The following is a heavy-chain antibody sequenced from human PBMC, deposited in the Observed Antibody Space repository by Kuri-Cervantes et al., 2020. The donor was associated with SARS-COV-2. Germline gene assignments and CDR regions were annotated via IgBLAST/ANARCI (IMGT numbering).Heavy chain of an antibody. Sequence: SVKVSCKASGGTFSSYTISWVRQAPGQGLEWMGGIIPIFGTANYAQKFQGRVTITADKSTSTAYMELSSLRSEDTAMYYCATAYRGLGDWYFDLWGRGTLVTVSS. V-gene: IGHV1-69*06. CDR2: IIPIFGTA. D-gene: IGHD1-14*01. CDR1: GGTFSSYT. J-gene: IGHJ2*01. CDR3: ATAYRGLGDWYFDL.